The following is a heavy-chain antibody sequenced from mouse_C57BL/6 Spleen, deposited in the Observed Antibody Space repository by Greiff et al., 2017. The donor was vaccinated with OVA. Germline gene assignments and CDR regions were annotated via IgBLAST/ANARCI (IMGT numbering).Heavy chain of an antibody. CDR2: INPNNGGT. D-gene: IGHD2-5*01. CDR3: ARDYYSNYDYFDY. Sequence: EVQLQQSGPELVKPGASVKISCKASGYTFTDYYMNWVKQSHGKSLEWIGDINPNNGGTSYNQKFKGKATLTVDKSSSTAYMELRSLTSEDSAVYYCARDYYSNYDYFDYWGQGTTLTVSS. CDR1: GYTFTDYY. J-gene: IGHJ2*01. V-gene: IGHV1-26*01.